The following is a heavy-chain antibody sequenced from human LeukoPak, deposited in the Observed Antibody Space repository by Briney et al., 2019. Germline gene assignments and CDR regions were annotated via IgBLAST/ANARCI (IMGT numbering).Heavy chain of an antibody. Sequence: PGRSLRLSCAASGFTFDDYAMHWVRQAPGKGLEWVSGISWNSGSIGYADSVKGRFTISRDNAKNSLYLQMNSLRAEDSALYYCAKDIGSYYDSSGYFHVGYFDLWGRGTLVTVSS. CDR3: AKDIGSYYDSSGYFHVGYFDL. D-gene: IGHD3-22*01. CDR1: GFTFDDYA. CDR2: ISWNSGSI. J-gene: IGHJ2*01. V-gene: IGHV3-9*01.